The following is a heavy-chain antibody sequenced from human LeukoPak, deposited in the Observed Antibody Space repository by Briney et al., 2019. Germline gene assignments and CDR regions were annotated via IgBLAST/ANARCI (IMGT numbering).Heavy chain of an antibody. Sequence: GGSLRLSCAASGFTFNTYGMNWVRQAPGKGLEWVSFMRYDGRNQYYADSVKGRFTISRDNPKNTLYLQMSSLRPEDTAVYYCAKDPVAGAPSYYFDNWGQGTPVTVSS. CDR1: GFTFNTYG. D-gene: IGHD6-19*01. CDR2: MRYDGRNQ. J-gene: IGHJ4*02. V-gene: IGHV3-30*02. CDR3: AKDPVAGAPSYYFDN.